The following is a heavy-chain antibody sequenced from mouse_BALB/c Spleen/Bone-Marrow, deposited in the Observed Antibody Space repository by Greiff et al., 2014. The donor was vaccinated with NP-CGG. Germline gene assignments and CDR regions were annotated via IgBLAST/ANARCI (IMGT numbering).Heavy chain of an antibody. CDR3: ARWLLREGLAY. J-gene: IGHJ3*01. D-gene: IGHD2-3*01. CDR1: GYSFTGYT. Sequence: EVQLQQSGPELVKPGAPMKISCKASGYSFTGYTMNWVKQSHGKNLEWIELINPYNGGTSYNQKFKGKATLTVDKSSSTAYMELLSLTSEDSAVYYCARWLLREGLAYWGQGTLVTVSA. CDR2: INPYNGGT. V-gene: IGHV1-18*01.